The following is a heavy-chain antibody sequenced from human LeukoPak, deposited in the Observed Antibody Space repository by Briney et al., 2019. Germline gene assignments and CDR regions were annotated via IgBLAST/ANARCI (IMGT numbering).Heavy chain of an antibody. Sequence: SVKVSCKASGGTFSSYAISWVRQAPGQGLEWMGGIIPIFGTTNYAQKFQGRVTITADESTSTAYMELRSLRSDDTAVYYCARIRRGYSDRGWVDYWGQGTLVTVSS. CDR1: GGTFSSYA. CDR3: ARIRRGYSDRGWVDY. J-gene: IGHJ4*02. D-gene: IGHD1-26*01. V-gene: IGHV1-69*13. CDR2: IIPIFGTT.